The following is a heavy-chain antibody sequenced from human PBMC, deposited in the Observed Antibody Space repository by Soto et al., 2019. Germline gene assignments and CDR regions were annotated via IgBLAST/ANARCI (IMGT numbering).Heavy chain of an antibody. CDR1: GFPFGSFQ. CDR3: AREAAYGVSFARGYFDL. J-gene: IGHJ4*02. Sequence: PGGSLRLSCEASGFPFGSFQMNRVRQAPGRGLDWISHISRSGDTIYYSASVKGRFTISRDNAKDSLALHMNSXRPEDTGVYFSAREAAYGVSFARGYFDLWGQGTQVTVCS. V-gene: IGHV3-48*03. CDR2: ISRSGDTI. D-gene: IGHD4-17*01.